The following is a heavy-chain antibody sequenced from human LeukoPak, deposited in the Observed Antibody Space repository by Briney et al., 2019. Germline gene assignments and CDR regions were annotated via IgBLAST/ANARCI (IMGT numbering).Heavy chain of an antibody. Sequence: PGGSLRLSCTVSGFTVSSNSMSWVRQAPGKGLEWVSFIYSDNTHYSDSVKGRFTISRDNSKNTLYLQMNSLRAEDTAVYYCARDRAPPTSWYFDVWGRGTLVTVSS. V-gene: IGHV3-53*01. J-gene: IGHJ2*01. CDR1: GFTVSSNS. CDR2: IYSDNT. D-gene: IGHD3-10*01. CDR3: ARDRAPPTSWYFDV.